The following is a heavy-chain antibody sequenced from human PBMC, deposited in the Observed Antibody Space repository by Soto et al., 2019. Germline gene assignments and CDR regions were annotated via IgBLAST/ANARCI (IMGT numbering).Heavy chain of an antibody. CDR1: GGSFTTSTYY. J-gene: IGHJ6*03. CDR3: ARGLQQRYFDWLPRGTNSIKAYYYYYMDV. CDR2: IYYRGSS. Sequence: SETLSLTCTVSGGSFTTSTYYWAWIRQPPGKGLEWIGNIYYRGSSYFNPSLKSRVTISVDTSKNQFSLRLTSVTAADTAVYYCARGLQQRYFDWLPRGTNSIKAYYYYYMDVWGKGTTVTV. V-gene: IGHV4-39*01. D-gene: IGHD3-9*01.